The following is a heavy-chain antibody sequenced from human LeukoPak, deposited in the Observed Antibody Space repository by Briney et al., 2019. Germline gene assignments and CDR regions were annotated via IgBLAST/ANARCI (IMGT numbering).Heavy chain of an antibody. J-gene: IGHJ4*02. CDR2: INHSGST. Sequence: PSETLSLTCAVYGGSFSGYYWSWILQPPGKGLEWIGEINHSGSTNYNPSLKSRVTISVDTSKNQFSLKLSSVTAADTAVYYCAREGSSSLMFDYWGQGTLVTVSS. D-gene: IGHD6-6*01. CDR1: GGSFSGYY. V-gene: IGHV4-34*01. CDR3: AREGSSSLMFDY.